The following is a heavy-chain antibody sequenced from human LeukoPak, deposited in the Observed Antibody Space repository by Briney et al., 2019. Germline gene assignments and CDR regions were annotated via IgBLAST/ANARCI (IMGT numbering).Heavy chain of an antibody. D-gene: IGHD6-13*01. J-gene: IGHJ3*02. CDR1: GGSISSFY. CDR3: ARDWLAAAGKGPDAFDI. V-gene: IGHV4-59*01. CDR2: IYYSGST. Sequence: PSETLSLTCTVSGGSISSFYWSWIRQPPGKGLEWLGYIYYSGSTNYNPSLKSRVTISVDMSKNQFSLKLSSVIAADTAVYYCARDWLAAAGKGPDAFDIWGQGTMVTVSS.